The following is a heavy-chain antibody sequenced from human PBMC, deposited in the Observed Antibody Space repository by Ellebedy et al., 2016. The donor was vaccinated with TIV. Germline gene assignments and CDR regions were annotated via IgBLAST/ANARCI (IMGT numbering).Heavy chain of an antibody. CDR2: LSTSGTET. V-gene: IGHV3-7*01. CDR3: AKDLPRGGWSFDY. Sequence: GESLKISCAASGFTFSTYWMYWVRQAPGKGLEWVAILSTSGTETYYVDSVKGRFTISRDNAKNSLYLQLNSLGAEDKAVYYCAKDLPRGGWSFDYWGQGTLVTVSS. D-gene: IGHD6-19*01. J-gene: IGHJ4*02. CDR1: GFTFSTYW.